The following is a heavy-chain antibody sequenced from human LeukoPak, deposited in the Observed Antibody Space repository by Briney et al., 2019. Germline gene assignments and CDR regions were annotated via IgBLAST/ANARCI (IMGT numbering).Heavy chain of an antibody. V-gene: IGHV3-21*01. D-gene: IGHD3-10*01. CDR2: ISISSSYI. Sequence: GESLRLSCAASGFTFSSYSMNWVRRAPGKGLEWGSSISISSSYIYYADSVKGRFTISRDNAKNSLYLQMNSLRAEDTAVYYCARESELLWFGESRGYYYYGMDVWGQGTTVTVSS. CDR3: ARESELLWFGESRGYYYYGMDV. CDR1: GFTFSSYS. J-gene: IGHJ6*02.